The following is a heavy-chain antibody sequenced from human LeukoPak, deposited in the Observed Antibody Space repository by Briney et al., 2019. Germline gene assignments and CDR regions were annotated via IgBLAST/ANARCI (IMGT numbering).Heavy chain of an antibody. CDR2: INHSGST. J-gene: IGHJ5*02. V-gene: IGHV4-34*01. D-gene: IGHD4-23*01. CDR3: AGVVTPRNWFDP. Sequence: SETLSLTCAVYGGSFSGYYWSWIRQPPGKGLEWIGEINHSGSTNYNPSLKSRVTISVDTSKNQFSLKLSSVTAADTAVYHCAGVVTPRNWFDPWGQGTLVTVSS. CDR1: GGSFSGYY.